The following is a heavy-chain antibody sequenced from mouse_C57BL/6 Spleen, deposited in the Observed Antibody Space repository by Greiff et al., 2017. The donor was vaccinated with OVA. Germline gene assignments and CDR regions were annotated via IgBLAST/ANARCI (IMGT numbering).Heavy chain of an antibody. D-gene: IGHD3-2*02. Sequence: VQVVESGPELVKPGASVKISCKASGYAFSSSWMNWVKQRPGKGLEWIGRIYPGDGDTNYNGKFKGKATLTADKSSSTAYMQLSSLTSEDSAVYFCARVDSSGYVSYFDYWGQGTTLTVSS. CDR3: ARVDSSGYVSYFDY. CDR2: IYPGDGDT. J-gene: IGHJ2*01. V-gene: IGHV1-82*01. CDR1: GYAFSSSW.